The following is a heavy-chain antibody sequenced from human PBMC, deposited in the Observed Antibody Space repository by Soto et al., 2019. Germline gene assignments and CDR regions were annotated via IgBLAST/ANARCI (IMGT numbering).Heavy chain of an antibody. J-gene: IGHJ4*02. CDR1: GGSISSGGYY. CDR2: INYSGSA. CDR3: ARVVVVGYFDY. D-gene: IGHD2-15*01. V-gene: IGHV4-31*03. Sequence: TLSLTCTVSGGSISSGGYYWSWVRQHPGKGLEWIGYINYSGSAYYNPSLKSRVTISVDTSKNQFSLKLSSVTAAYTAGDYSARVVVVGYFDYWGQGTLVTVSS.